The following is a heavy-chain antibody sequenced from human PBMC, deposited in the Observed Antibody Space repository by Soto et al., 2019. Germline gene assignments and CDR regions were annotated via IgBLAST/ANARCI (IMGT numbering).Heavy chain of an antibody. J-gene: IGHJ2*01. CDR1: GGSVSNASFY. D-gene: IGHD3-22*01. V-gene: IGHV4-61*03. CDR2: IFYTGVT. Sequence: QVQLQESGPGLVKPSETLSLTCSVSGGSVSNASFYWTWIRQAPGTGLEYIGYIFYTGVTNYNPSLSSRVTTPLDTSKNHFSLKLNSMTAADTAVYYCVRVLDSSWYADLWGRGTLVTVSS. CDR3: VRVLDSSWYADL.